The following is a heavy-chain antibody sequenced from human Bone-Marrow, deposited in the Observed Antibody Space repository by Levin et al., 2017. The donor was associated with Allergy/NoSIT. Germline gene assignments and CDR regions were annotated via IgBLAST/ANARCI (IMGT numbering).Heavy chain of an antibody. CDR3: ARDSSGWLYGMDV. V-gene: IGHV3-21*01. CDR1: GFTFSSHA. D-gene: IGHD6-19*01. Sequence: PGGSLRLSCAASGFTFSSHAMNWVRQAPGKGLEWVSSISFSSSYIYYVDSVKGRFTISRDNAKSSLYLQMDSLRAEDTAVYYCARDSSGWLYGMDVWGQGTTVTVSS. J-gene: IGHJ6*02. CDR2: ISFSSSYI.